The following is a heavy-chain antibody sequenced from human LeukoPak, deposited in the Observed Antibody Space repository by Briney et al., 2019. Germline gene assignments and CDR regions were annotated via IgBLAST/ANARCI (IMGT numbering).Heavy chain of an antibody. V-gene: IGHV1-2*02. CDR1: GYIFTDYY. J-gene: IGHJ6*02. CDR2: INPNSGGT. D-gene: IGHD3/OR15-3a*01. Sequence: ASVTVSCKASGYIFTDYYLHGVRQPPGQGLEWMGCINPNSGGTNNAQKCQGRVTMTRDTSISTAYMELSRLRSDDTALYYCARLGLVQYYYYGLDVWGQGTTVTVSS. CDR3: ARLGLVQYYYYGLDV.